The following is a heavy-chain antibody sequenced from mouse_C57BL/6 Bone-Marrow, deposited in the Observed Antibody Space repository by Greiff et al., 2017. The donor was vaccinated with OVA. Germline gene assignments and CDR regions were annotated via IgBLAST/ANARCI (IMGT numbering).Heavy chain of an antibody. Sequence: VQLQQSGPELVRPGASVKISCKAPGYTFTSHWMQWVRQRPGQGLEWIGEIFPGSGSTNYNEKFKGKATLTVDTSSSTAYMQLSSLTSEDSAVYFCERTYYSKRYFDVWGTGTTVTVSS. CDR3: ERTYYSKRYFDV. D-gene: IGHD2-5*01. CDR2: IFPGSGST. J-gene: IGHJ1*03. V-gene: IGHV1-56*01. CDR1: GYTFTSHW.